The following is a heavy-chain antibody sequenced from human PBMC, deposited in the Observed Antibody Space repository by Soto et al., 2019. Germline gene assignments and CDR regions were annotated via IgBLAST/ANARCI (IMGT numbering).Heavy chain of an antibody. CDR2: IYSGGST. CDR3: ARDSGGMDV. V-gene: IGHV3-66*01. J-gene: IGHJ6*02. CDR1: GFTVSSNY. Sequence: XXSLRLSFAASGFTVSSNYMRWVRQAPGKGLEWVSVIYSGGSTYYADSVKGRFTISRDNSKNTLYLQMNSLRSEDTAVYYCARDSGGMDVWGQGTTVTVSS.